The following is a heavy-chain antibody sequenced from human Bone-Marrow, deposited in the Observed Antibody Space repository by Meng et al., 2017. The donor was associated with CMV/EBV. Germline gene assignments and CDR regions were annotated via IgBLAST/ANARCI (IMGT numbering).Heavy chain of an antibody. CDR3: AKDRGDRRYYGMDV. CDR1: GFTFSSYG. Sequence: GESLKISCAASGFTFSSYGMHWVRQAPGKGLEWVAVIWYDGSNKYYADSVKGRFTISRDNSKNTLNLQMNSLRAEDTAVYYCAKDRGDRRYYGMDVWGQGTTVTVSS. D-gene: IGHD3-10*01. J-gene: IGHJ6*02. CDR2: IWYDGSNK. V-gene: IGHV3-33*06.